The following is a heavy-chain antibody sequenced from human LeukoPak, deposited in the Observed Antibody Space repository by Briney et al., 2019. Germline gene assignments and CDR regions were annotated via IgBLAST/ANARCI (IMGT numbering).Heavy chain of an antibody. Sequence: PGGSLRLSCAASGFTFSSYAMSWVRQAPGKGLEWVSSINVSGGSTYYADSVKGRFTISRDNSKNTLYLQMNSLRAEDTAVYYCARDLSGIAGYTYGRGIDYWGQGTLVTVSS. CDR2: INVSGGST. CDR3: ARDLSGIAGYTYGRGIDY. J-gene: IGHJ4*02. CDR1: GFTFSSYA. V-gene: IGHV3-23*01. D-gene: IGHD5-18*01.